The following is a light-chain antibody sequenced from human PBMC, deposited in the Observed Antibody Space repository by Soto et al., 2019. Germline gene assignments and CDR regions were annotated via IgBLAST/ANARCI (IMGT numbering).Light chain of an antibody. CDR1: ESLVHSDGNTY. CDR2: KGS. V-gene: IGKV2-24*01. CDR3: MQATQVRAYT. Sequence: DIVMTQTPLSSPVTVGQPASISCRSSESLVHSDGNTYLNWLQLRPVQPPRLLIYKGSNRFSGAPDRFSGSGEGTDFTLKISRVEAEDGGFLYCMQATQVRAYTCGQGTKLEIK. J-gene: IGKJ2*01.